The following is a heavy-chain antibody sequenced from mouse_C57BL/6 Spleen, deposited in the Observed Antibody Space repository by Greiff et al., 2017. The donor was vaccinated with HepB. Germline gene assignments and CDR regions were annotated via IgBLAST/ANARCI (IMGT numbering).Heavy chain of an antibody. V-gene: IGHV14-2*01. Sequence: EVQLQQSGAELVKPGASVKLSCTASGFNIKDYYMHWVKQRTEQGLEWIGRIDPEDGETKYDPKFQGKATITADTSSNTAYLQLSSLTSEDTAVYYCARKDRSFSWFAYWGQGTLVTVSA. D-gene: IGHD2-14*01. J-gene: IGHJ3*01. CDR2: IDPEDGET. CDR3: ARKDRSFSWFAY. CDR1: GFNIKDYY.